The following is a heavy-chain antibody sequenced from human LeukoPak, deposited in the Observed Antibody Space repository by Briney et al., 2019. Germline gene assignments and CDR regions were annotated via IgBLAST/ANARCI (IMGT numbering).Heavy chain of an antibody. V-gene: IGHV4-4*02. CDR1: GGSISSSNW. CDR2: IYHSGST. CDR3: ARGYGYDFWSGYYGGYMDV. D-gene: IGHD3-3*01. J-gene: IGHJ6*03. Sequence: PSGTLSLTCAVSGGSISSSNWWSWVRQPPGKGLEWIGEIYHSGSTNYNPSLKSRVTISVDKSKNQFSLKLSSVTAADTAVYYCARGYGYDFWSGYYGGYMDVWGKGTTVTVSS.